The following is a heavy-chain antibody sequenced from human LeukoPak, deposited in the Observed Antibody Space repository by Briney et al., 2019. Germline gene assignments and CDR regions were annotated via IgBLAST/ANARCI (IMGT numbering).Heavy chain of an antibody. CDR1: GFTFSSYW. CDR3: ARDLHDLPYSSSWYRLAVAGTWRGLDY. D-gene: IGHD6-13*01. Sequence: PGGSLRLSCAASGFTFSSYWMHWVRQAPGKGLVWVSRINSDGSSTSYADSVKGRFTISRDNAKNTLYLRMNSLRAEDTAVYYCARDLHDLPYSSSWYRLAVAGTWRGLDYWGQGTLVTVSS. J-gene: IGHJ4*02. V-gene: IGHV3-74*01. CDR2: INSDGSST.